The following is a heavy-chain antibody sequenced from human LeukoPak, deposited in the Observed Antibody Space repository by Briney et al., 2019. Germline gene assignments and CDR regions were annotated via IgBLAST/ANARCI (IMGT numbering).Heavy chain of an antibody. D-gene: IGHD5-12*01. CDR2: INPNSGGT. J-gene: IGHJ6*03. V-gene: IGHV1-2*02. CDR1: GYTFTGYY. Sequence: GASVKVSCKASGYTFTGYYMHWVRQAPGQGLEWMGWINPNSGGTNYAQQFQGRVTMTRDTSISTAYMELSRLRSDDTAVYYCARVVATMKKGYYYYYMDVWGKGTTVTVSS. CDR3: ARVVATMKKGYYYYYMDV.